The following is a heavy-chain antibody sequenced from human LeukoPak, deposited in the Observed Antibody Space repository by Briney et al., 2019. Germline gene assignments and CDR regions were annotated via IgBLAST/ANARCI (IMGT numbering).Heavy chain of an antibody. CDR3: ARDPVTGAQGNWFDP. CDR1: GYTFTGFY. V-gene: IGHV1-2*02. Sequence: ASVKVSCKASGYTFTGFYLHWVRQAPGQGLEWMAWINPNTGDTGYARKFQGRVTLTRDTSISTAYMELTRLTSDDTAVYYCARDPVTGAQGNWFDPWGQGTLVTVSS. D-gene: IGHD1-26*01. J-gene: IGHJ5*02. CDR2: INPNTGDT.